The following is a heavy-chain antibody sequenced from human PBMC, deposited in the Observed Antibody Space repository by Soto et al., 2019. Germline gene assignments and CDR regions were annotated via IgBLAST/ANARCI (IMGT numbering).Heavy chain of an antibody. Sequence: AETLSLTCSVSGGSIANYYWIWIRQPPGKGLEWSGYVYYSGSTNYNRSLKSRVTMSVDTSRNLFSLKLTSVTAADTAMYYCARNLNDYNLRNWFDSWGQGTLVTVSS. CDR2: VYYSGST. CDR1: GGSIANYY. V-gene: IGHV4-59*01. D-gene: IGHD4-4*01. J-gene: IGHJ5*01. CDR3: ARNLNDYNLRNWFDS.